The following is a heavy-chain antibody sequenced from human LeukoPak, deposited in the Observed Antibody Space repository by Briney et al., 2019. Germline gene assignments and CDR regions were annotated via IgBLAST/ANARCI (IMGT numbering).Heavy chain of an antibody. D-gene: IGHD6-19*01. Sequence: ASVKVSCKASGGTFSSYAISWVRQAPGQGLEWMGRIIPIFGTANYAQKFQGRVTITTDESTSTAYMELSSLRSEDTAVYCCAEGHLAGYSSGWLDYWGQGTLVTVSS. CDR3: AEGHLAGYSSGWLDY. J-gene: IGHJ4*02. CDR1: GGTFSSYA. V-gene: IGHV1-69*05. CDR2: IIPIFGTA.